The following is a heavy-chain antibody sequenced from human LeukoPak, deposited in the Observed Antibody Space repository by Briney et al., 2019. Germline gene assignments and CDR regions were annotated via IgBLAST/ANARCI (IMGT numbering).Heavy chain of an antibody. CDR3: ASVRSGRDY. J-gene: IGHJ4*02. CDR2: ISSSSSYI. D-gene: IGHD3-3*01. V-gene: IGHV3-21*01. CDR1: GFTFSSYS. Sequence: GGSLRLSCAASGFTFSSYSMNWVRQAPGKGLEWVSSISSSSSYIYYADSVKGRFTISRDNTKNSLYLQMNSLRAEDTAVYYCASVRSGRDYWGQGTLVTVSS.